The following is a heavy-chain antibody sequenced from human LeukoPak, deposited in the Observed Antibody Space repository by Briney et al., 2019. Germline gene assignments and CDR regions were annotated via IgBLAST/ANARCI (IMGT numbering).Heavy chain of an antibody. J-gene: IGHJ4*02. Sequence: GGSLRLSCAASGFTFSSNWMSWVRQAPGKGLKWVANIRQDGSEKYYLDSVEGRFTISRDNGKNSLYLQMNSLRAEDTAVYNCAKDWGAKALDSWGQGTLVTVSS. V-gene: IGHV3-7*01. CDR1: GFTFSSNW. D-gene: IGHD3-16*01. CDR3: AKDWGAKALDS. CDR2: IRQDGSEK.